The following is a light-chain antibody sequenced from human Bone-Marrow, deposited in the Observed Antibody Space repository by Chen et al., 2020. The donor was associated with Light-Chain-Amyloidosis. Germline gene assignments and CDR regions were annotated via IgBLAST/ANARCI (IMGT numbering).Light chain of an antibody. V-gene: IGKV3-20*01. CDR2: GSS. J-gene: IGKJ4*01. Sequence: EIVLTQSPGTLSLSPGEGANLSCRASQTISSNYLTWYQQKFGQAPRLLIYGSSSRATGIPDRFAGSGSVTDFTLPYDRLEPEDFAMYYCQQYGTSPLTFGGGTKVEIK. CDR1: QTISSNY. CDR3: QQYGTSPLT.